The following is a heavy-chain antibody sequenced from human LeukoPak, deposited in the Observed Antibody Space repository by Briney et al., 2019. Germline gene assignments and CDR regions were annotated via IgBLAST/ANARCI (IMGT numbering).Heavy chain of an antibody. J-gene: IGHJ4*02. CDR1: GGTFSSYA. Sequence: ASVKVSCKASGGTFSSYAISWVRQAPGQGLEWMGGIIPIFGTANYAQKFQGRVTITADESTSTAYMEPSSLRSEDTAVYYCARAGIAAAGTLGYWGQGTLVTVSS. CDR3: ARAGIAAAGTLGY. D-gene: IGHD6-13*01. CDR2: IIPIFGTA. V-gene: IGHV1-69*13.